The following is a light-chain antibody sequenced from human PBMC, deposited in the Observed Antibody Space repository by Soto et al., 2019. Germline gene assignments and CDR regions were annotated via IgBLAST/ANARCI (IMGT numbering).Light chain of an antibody. CDR3: QQYNSYWS. J-gene: IGKJ1*01. CDR2: KAS. CDR1: QSISSW. V-gene: IGKV1-5*03. Sequence: DIQMTQSPSTLSASVGDRVTITCRASQSISSWLAWYQQQPGKAPKLLIYKASSLESGVPSRFSGSGSEKDFTLTIRSLQPDDVATYYCQQYNSYWSFGQGTKVEIK.